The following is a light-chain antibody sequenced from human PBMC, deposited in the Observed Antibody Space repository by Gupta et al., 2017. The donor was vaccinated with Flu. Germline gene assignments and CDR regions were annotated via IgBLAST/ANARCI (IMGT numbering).Light chain of an antibody. J-gene: IGKJ3*01. Sequence: EIAFTQSPATLSCTPGERATLHCRASQSVSSYLDWYQQKPGHAPMLLVYDAFNRATRIPARFSGSGSGTDFTLTSSRPEPEDFAVYYCQQRSNWLFTFGPGTKVDIK. CDR2: DAF. CDR1: QSVSSY. V-gene: IGKV3-11*01. CDR3: QQRSNWLFT.